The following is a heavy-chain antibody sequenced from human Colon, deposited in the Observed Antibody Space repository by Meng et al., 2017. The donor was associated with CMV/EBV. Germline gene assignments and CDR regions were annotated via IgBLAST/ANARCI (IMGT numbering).Heavy chain of an antibody. CDR1: GFTFRNYG. CDR3: ASFKQQVVGGTYWYFDL. V-gene: IGHV3-66*02. D-gene: IGHD6-13*01. CDR2: IFGGGDT. Sequence: GGSLRLSCTTSGFTFRNYGMSWVRQAPGKGPEWVSGIFGGGDTYYADVVKGRFTISRDNSKNTLYLQMNALRAEDTALYYCASFKQQVVGGTYWYFDLWGPGTLVTVSS. J-gene: IGHJ2*01.